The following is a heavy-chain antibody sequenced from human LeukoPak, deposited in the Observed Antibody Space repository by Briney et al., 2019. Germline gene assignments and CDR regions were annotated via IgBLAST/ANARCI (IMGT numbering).Heavy chain of an antibody. Sequence: SETLSLTCAVYGGSFSGYYWSWIRQPPGKGLEWIGEINHSGSTNYNPSLKSRVTISVDTSKNQFSLKLSSVTAADTAVYYCARVGTYYDFWSGSRHTAYYFDYWGQGTLVTVSS. CDR2: INHSGST. J-gene: IGHJ4*02. D-gene: IGHD3-3*01. CDR3: ARVGTYYDFWSGSRHTAYYFDY. V-gene: IGHV4-34*01. CDR1: GGSFSGYY.